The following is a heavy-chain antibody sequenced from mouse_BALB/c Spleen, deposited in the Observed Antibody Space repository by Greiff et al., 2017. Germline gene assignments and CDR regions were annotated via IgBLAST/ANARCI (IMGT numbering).Heavy chain of an antibody. D-gene: IGHD1-1*01. CDR1: GYTFSSYW. J-gene: IGHJ4*01. Sequence: QVQLQQSGAELMKPGASVKISCKATGYTFSSYWIEWVKQRPGHGLEWIGEILPGSGSTNYNEKFKGKATFTADTSSNTAYMQLSSLTSEDSAVYYCARRDGSYAMDYWGQGTSVTVSS. CDR3: ARRDGSYAMDY. CDR2: ILPGSGST. V-gene: IGHV1-9*01.